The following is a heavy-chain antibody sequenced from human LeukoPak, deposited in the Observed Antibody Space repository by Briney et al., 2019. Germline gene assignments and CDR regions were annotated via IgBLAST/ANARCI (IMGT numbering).Heavy chain of an antibody. CDR2: ISGSGSGGST. Sequence: PGGSLRLSCAASGFTFSSSAMSWVRQAPGKGLEWVSSISGSGSGGSTYYADSVQGRFTISRDNAKNSLYLQMNSLRAEDTALYYCAKGRGYNYGYIFGYFDYWGQGTLVTVSS. CDR3: AKGRGYNYGYIFGYFDY. CDR1: GFTFSSSA. V-gene: IGHV3-23*01. J-gene: IGHJ4*02. D-gene: IGHD5-18*01.